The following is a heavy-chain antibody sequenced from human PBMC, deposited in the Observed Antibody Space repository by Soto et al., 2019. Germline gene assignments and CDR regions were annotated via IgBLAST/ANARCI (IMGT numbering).Heavy chain of an antibody. CDR1: GFTFSSCV. Sequence: EVHLLESGGGLVHPGESLRLSCGASGFTFSSCVMTWVRQAPGKGLEWVSCITGSGTGAYYADSVKGRFTISRDNSKNMVYLQMNNLRADDTGVYTCAKGLINDRWYAEDWGLGTLVTVSS. D-gene: IGHD6-13*01. J-gene: IGHJ4*02. CDR2: ITGSGTGA. CDR3: AKGLINDRWYAED. V-gene: IGHV3-23*01.